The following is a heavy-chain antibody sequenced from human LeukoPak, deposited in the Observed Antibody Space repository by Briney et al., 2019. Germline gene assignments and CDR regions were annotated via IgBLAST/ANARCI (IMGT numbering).Heavy chain of an antibody. CDR3: ATLAAAGTNY. D-gene: IGHD6-13*01. CDR2: ADYDGSDT. V-gene: IGHV3-74*01. CDR1: GFTFSRYW. J-gene: IGHJ4*02. Sequence: GGSLRLSCAASGFTFSRYWMHWFRQAPGKGLVWVSRADYDGSDTSYADSVRGRFTISRDNAKNTLYLQMNSLSAEDTAVYYCATLAAAGTNYWGQGTLVTVSS.